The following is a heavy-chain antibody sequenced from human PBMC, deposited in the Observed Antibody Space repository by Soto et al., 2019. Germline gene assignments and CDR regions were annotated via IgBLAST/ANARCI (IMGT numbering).Heavy chain of an antibody. CDR2: IKQDGGEK. D-gene: IGHD6-6*01. CDR3: ARAKYSSSPRVFDY. J-gene: IGHJ4*02. V-gene: IGHV3-7*05. Sequence: GGSLRLSCAASGFTFGTYWMTWVRQAPGKGLEWVANIKQDGGEKYYVDSVKGRFTISRDNAKNSLYLQMNSLRAEDTAVYYCARAKYSSSPRVFDYWGQGTLVTVSS. CDR1: GFTFGTYW.